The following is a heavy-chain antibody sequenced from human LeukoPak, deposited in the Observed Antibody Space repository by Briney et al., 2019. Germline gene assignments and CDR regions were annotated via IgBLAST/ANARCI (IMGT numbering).Heavy chain of an antibody. CDR3: AKVKNRNGDSPIDY. J-gene: IGHJ4*02. CDR2: IRYDGSNK. D-gene: IGHD4-17*01. V-gene: IGHV3-30*02. CDR1: GFTFSSYG. Sequence: GGSLRLSCAASGFTFSSYGMHWVRQAPGKGLEWVEFIRYDGSNKYYADSVKGRFTISRDNSKNTLYLQMNSLRAEDTAVYYCAKVKNRNGDSPIDYWGQGTLVTVSS.